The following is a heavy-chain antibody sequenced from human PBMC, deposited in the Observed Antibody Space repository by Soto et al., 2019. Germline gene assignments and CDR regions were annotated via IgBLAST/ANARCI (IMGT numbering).Heavy chain of an antibody. Sequence: SETLSLTCTVSGGSISSYYGSWIRPLPGKGLEWIGYIYYSGSTNYNPSLKSRVTISVDTSKNQFSLKLSPVTAADTAVYYCARGQDDSSKFFWFDPWGQGTLVTVSS. CDR3: ARGQDDSSKFFWFDP. V-gene: IGHV4-59*01. CDR2: IYYSGST. CDR1: GGSISSYY. J-gene: IGHJ5*02. D-gene: IGHD3-22*01.